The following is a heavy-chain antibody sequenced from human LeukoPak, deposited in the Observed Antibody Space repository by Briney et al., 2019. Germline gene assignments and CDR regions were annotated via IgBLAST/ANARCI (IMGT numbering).Heavy chain of an antibody. CDR3: ARAQYYYPHHYYVY. J-gene: IGHJ4*02. CDR1: GYTFTGYY. Sequence: ASVKVSCKASGYTFTGYYRNWVRQAPVQGLEGMGWINPNSGDTSYAQKFQGRVTMTRDTSISTAYMELSRLRSDDTAVYYCARAQYYYPHHYYVYWGQGTLLTVSS. CDR2: INPNSGDT. D-gene: IGHD3-10*01. V-gene: IGHV1-2*02.